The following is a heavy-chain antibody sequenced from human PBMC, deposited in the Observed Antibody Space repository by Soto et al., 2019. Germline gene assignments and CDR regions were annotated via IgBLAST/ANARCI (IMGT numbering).Heavy chain of an antibody. D-gene: IGHD7-27*01. J-gene: IGHJ6*03. CDR1: GYTFTSYG. V-gene: IGHV1-18*01. CDR3: AREGGPNWGNTGYYYYHMDV. Sequence: ASVKVSCKASGYTFTSYGISWVRQAPGQGLEWMGWISAYNGNTNYAQKLQGRVTMTTDTSTSTAYMELRSLRSDDTAVYYCAREGGPNWGNTGYYYYHMDVWGKGTTVTVSS. CDR2: ISAYNGNT.